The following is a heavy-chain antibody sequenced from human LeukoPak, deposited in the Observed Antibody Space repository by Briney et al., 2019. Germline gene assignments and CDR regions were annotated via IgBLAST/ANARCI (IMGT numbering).Heavy chain of an antibody. J-gene: IGHJ6*03. D-gene: IGHD6-13*01. CDR3: AREGWEQQLIYYYYYMDV. V-gene: IGHV4-39*02. CDR2: IYYSGST. CDR1: GGSISSSNYY. Sequence: SETLSLTCTVSGGSISSSNYYWGWIRQPPGKGLEWIGSIYYSGSTYYNPSFKSRVTISVDTSKNQFSLKLSSVTAADTAVYYCAREGWEQQLIYYYYYMDVWGKGTTVTVSS.